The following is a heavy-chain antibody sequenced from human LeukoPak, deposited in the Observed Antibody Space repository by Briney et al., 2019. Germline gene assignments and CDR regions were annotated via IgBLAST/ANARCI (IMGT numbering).Heavy chain of an antibody. D-gene: IGHD3-10*01. Sequence: QSGGSLRLSCAASGFTFSSYSMNWVRQAPGKGLEWVSSISSSGSTIYYADSVKGRFTISRDNAKNSLYLQMNSLRAEDTAVYYCAVGPIWFGELRDAFDIWGQGTMVTVSS. CDR3: AVGPIWFGELRDAFDI. CDR2: ISSSGSTI. CDR1: GFTFSSYS. V-gene: IGHV3-48*04. J-gene: IGHJ3*02.